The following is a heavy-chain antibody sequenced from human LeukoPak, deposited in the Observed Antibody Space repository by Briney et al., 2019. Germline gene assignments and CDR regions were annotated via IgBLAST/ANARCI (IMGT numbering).Heavy chain of an antibody. CDR3: ARWSSDYVWGSYRHTSFDAFDI. V-gene: IGHV3-30*04. CDR2: ISYDGSNK. J-gene: IGHJ3*02. D-gene: IGHD3-16*02. Sequence: PGGSLRLSCAASGFTFSSYAMHWVRQAPGKGLEWVAVISYDGSNKYYADSVKGRFTISRDNSKNTLYLQMNSLRAEDTAVYYCARWSSDYVWGSYRHTSFDAFDIRGQGTMVTVSS. CDR1: GFTFSSYA.